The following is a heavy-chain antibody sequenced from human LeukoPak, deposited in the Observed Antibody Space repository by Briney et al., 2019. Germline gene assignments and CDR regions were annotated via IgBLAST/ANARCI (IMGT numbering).Heavy chain of an antibody. V-gene: IGHV3-7*05. CDR1: GFTFSRHA. J-gene: IGHJ6*02. CDR2: IKQDGSEE. CDR3: ARDPYSSTWSYGMDI. D-gene: IGHD6-6*01. Sequence: GGSLRLSCAASGFTFSRHAMSWVRQAPGKGLEWVANIKQDGSEEEYVDSVKGRFTISRDNAKNSLFLQMNTLRAEDTAVYYCARDPYSSTWSYGMDIWGQGTTVTVSS.